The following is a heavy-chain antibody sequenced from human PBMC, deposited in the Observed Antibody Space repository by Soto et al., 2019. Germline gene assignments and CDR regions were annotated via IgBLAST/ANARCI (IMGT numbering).Heavy chain of an antibody. Sequence: EVQLLESGGGLVQPGGSLRLSCAASGFTFISYAMNWVRQAPGKGLEWVSSISGTSGRTYYADSVEGRFTISRDNSKNTLYLQIDSLRAEDTAVYYCAKDEGSGWYYFDYWGQGTLVSVSS. CDR1: GFTFISYA. D-gene: IGHD6-19*01. CDR3: AKDEGSGWYYFDY. V-gene: IGHV3-23*01. CDR2: ISGTSGRT. J-gene: IGHJ4*02.